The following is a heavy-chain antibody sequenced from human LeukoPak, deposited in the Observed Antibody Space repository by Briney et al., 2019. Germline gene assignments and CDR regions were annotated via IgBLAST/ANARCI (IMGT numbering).Heavy chain of an antibody. D-gene: IGHD3-3*01. CDR3: ARETDFWSGRGAY. Sequence: GGSLRLSCAASGFTFSSYYMTWVRQAPGKGLEWVANIKQDGSEKYYVDSVKGRFTISRDNAKNSLYLQMNSLRAEDTAVYYCARETDFWSGRGAYWGQGTLVTVSS. V-gene: IGHV3-7*01. J-gene: IGHJ4*02. CDR2: IKQDGSEK. CDR1: GFTFSSYY.